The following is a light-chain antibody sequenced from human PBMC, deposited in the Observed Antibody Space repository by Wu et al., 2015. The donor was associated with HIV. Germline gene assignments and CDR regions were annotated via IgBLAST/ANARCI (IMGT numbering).Light chain of an antibody. CDR2: KAS. Sequence: DIQMTQSPSTLSASVGDRVTITCRASQSISTWLAWYQQKPGKAPKLLIYKASSLESGVPSRFSGSESGTEFTLTINSLQPDDFATYYCQQYYSYPITFGQGT. CDR3: QQYYSYPIT. V-gene: IGKV1-5*03. J-gene: IGKJ5*01. CDR1: QSISTW.